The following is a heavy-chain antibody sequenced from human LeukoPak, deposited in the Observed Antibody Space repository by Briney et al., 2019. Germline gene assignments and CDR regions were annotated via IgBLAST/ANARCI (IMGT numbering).Heavy chain of an antibody. J-gene: IGHJ4*02. CDR3: ARLWGAVSGYFDY. V-gene: IGHV3-13*01. CDR2: INTAADT. Sequence: GGSLRLSCAASGFAFSNYDVLWVRQAPGEGLEWVSSINTAADTHYADSVKGRFTISRDNSKNMLYLQMDSLRAEDTALYYCARLWGAVSGYFDYWGQGTLVTVSS. CDR1: GFAFSNYD. D-gene: IGHD6-19*01.